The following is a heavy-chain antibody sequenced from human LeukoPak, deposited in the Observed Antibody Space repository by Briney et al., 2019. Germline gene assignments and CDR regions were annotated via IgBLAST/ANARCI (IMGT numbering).Heavy chain of an antibody. D-gene: IGHD1-1*01. V-gene: IGHV3-21*01. Sequence: GGSLRLSCAASGFTFRSYEMNWVRQAPGKGLEWVSSISSSSSYIYYADSVRGRFTFSRDNAKNSLFLQMNSLRGEDTAVYYCARCTTGKTFGSLREIKKSREIDYWGQGTLVTVSS. CDR3: ARCTTGKTFGSLREIKKSREIDY. J-gene: IGHJ4*02. CDR1: GFTFRSYE. CDR2: ISSSSSYI.